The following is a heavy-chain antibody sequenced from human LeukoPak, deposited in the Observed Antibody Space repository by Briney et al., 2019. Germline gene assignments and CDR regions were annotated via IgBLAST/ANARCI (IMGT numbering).Heavy chain of an antibody. J-gene: IGHJ3*02. CDR1: GGSISSSNW. Sequence: SGTLSLTCAVSGGSISSSNWWSWVRQPPGKGLEWIGYIYYSGSTYYNPSLKSRVTISVDKSKNQFSLKLSSVTAADTAVYYCARGSSPTADAFDIWGQGTMVTVSS. CDR3: ARGSSPTADAFDI. CDR2: IYYSGST. D-gene: IGHD6-13*01. V-gene: IGHV4-4*02.